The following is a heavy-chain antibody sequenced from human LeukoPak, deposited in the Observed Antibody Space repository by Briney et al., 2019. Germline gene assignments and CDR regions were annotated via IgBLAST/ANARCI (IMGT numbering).Heavy chain of an antibody. CDR2: INHIGIT. CDR3: ARVGYPTQRRVLSAVSVPTAGAIDI. D-gene: IGHD6-25*01. J-gene: IGHJ3*02. V-gene: IGHV4-34*01. Sequence: SETLSLTCAVYGGSFSAYYWTWIRQPPGKGLEWIGEINHIGITTYSPSLKSRVSISVDKSKNQFSLRLSSVTAADTAVYYCARVGYPTQRRVLSAVSVPTAGAIDIWGQGTLVTVSS. CDR1: GGSFSAYY.